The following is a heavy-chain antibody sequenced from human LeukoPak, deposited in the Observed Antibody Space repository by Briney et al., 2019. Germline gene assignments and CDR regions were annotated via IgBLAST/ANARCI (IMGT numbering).Heavy chain of an antibody. CDR2: INQDGSQK. Sequence: GGSLRLSCAASGFTFSIYWMSWVRQAPGKGLEWVANINQDGSQKYYVDSVKGRFTISRDNAKNSLYLQMNSLRAEDTAVYYCARDPYDRGGYGAFEIWGHGTMVSVSS. V-gene: IGHV3-7*01. D-gene: IGHD3-22*01. J-gene: IGHJ3*02. CDR1: GFTFSIYW. CDR3: ARDPYDRGGYGAFEI.